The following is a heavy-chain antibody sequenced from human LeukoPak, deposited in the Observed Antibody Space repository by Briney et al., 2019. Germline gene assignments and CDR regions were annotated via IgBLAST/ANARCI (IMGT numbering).Heavy chain of an antibody. CDR1: GGSISSYY. J-gene: IGHJ4*02. D-gene: IGHD3-22*01. Sequence: NPSETLSLTCTVSGGSISSYYWSWIRQPPGKGLEWIGYIYYSGSTNYNPSLKSRVTISVDTSKNQFSLKLSSVTAADTAVYYCARHAHYYDSSGYYSYWGQGTLVTVSS. V-gene: IGHV4-59*08. CDR2: IYYSGST. CDR3: ARHAHYYDSSGYYSY.